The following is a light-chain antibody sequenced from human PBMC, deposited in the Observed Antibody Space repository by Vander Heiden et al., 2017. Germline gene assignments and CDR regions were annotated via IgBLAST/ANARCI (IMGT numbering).Light chain of an antibody. V-gene: IGKV3-11*01. Sequence: EIVLTQSPATLSLSPGERATLSCRASQSVSSYLAWYQQKPGQAPRLLIYDASNGATGIPARFSGSGSGTDFTLTISGLEPEDFAVYYCQQRSNWPPLTFGGGTKVEIK. CDR1: QSVSSY. CDR2: DAS. J-gene: IGKJ4*01. CDR3: QQRSNWPPLT.